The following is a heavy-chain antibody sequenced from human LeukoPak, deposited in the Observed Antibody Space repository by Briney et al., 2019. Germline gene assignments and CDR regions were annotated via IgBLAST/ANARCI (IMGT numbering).Heavy chain of an antibody. CDR3: ARTYKNYYYYMDV. Sequence: GESLRLSCAASGFTFSDYYMSWIRQAPGKGLEWVSYISSSGSTIYYADSVKGRFTISRDNAKNSLYLQMNSLRAEDTAVYYCARTYKNYYYYMDVWGKGTTVTVSS. V-gene: IGHV3-11*04. CDR1: GFTFSDYY. D-gene: IGHD1-1*01. CDR2: ISSSGSTI. J-gene: IGHJ6*03.